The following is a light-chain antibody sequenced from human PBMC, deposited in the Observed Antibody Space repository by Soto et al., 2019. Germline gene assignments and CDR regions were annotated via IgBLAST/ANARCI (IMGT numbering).Light chain of an antibody. V-gene: IGKV1-33*01. CDR2: DIS. Sequence: DIQLTQSASSLSASVGDRVTITCQASEVITNYLNWYQQKPGKGPKLLIYDISTLEIGVPSRFSGSGSGTDSTFTITGLQPEDIAPYFCQQYENLPYTFGQGTKLEI. CDR1: EVITNY. CDR3: QQYENLPYT. J-gene: IGKJ2*01.